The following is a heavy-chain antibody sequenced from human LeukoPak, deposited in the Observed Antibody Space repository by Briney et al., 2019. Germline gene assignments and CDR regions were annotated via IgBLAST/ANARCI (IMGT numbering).Heavy chain of an antibody. CDR1: GFTFGSYW. D-gene: IGHD4-17*01. J-gene: IGHJ4*02. V-gene: IGHV3-7*05. Sequence: HPGGSLRLSCAASGFTFGSYWMTWLRQAPGKGPEWVDNIKHDGSEKDYVDSVKGRFTISRDNARNSLYLQMSSLRAEDTAVYYCARIGRDYGDYFDYWGQGTLVTVSS. CDR2: IKHDGSEK. CDR3: ARIGRDYGDYFDY.